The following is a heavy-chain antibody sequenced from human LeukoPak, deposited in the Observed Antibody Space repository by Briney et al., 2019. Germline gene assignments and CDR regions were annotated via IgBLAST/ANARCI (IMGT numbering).Heavy chain of an antibody. J-gene: IGHJ4*02. D-gene: IGHD5-24*01. CDR1: GGSFSGYY. Sequence: SETLSLTCAVYGGSFSGYYWSWIRQPPGKGLEWLGEINHSGSTNYNPSLKSRVTISVDTSKNQFSLKLSSVTAADTAVYYCAIVPDEAHQEMATLYYFDYWGQGTLVTVSS. CDR2: INHSGST. CDR3: AIVPDEAHQEMATLYYFDY. V-gene: IGHV4-34*01.